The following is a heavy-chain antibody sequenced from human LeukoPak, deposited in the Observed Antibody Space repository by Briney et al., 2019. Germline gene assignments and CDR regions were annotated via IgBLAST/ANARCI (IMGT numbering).Heavy chain of an antibody. CDR3: ARDLGILTGQEAPWDY. CDR2: IIPIFGTA. CDR1: GGTFSSYA. V-gene: IGHV1-69*05. Sequence: GASVKVSCKASGGTFSSYAISWVRQAPGQGLEWMGRIIPIFGTANYAQKFQGRVTITTDESTSTAYMELSSLRSEDTDVYYCARDLGILTGQEAPWDYWGQGTLVTVSS. J-gene: IGHJ4*02. D-gene: IGHD3-9*01.